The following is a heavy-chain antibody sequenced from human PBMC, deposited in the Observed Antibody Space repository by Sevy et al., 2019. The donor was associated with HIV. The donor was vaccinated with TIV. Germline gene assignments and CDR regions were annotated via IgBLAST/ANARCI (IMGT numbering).Heavy chain of an antibody. V-gene: IGHV3-74*01. J-gene: IGHJ4*02. D-gene: IGHD4-17*01. Sequence: GGSLRLSCAASGFTFSSYWMHWVRQAPGKGLVWVSRINSDGSSTGYAASVKGRFNISRDNDKTTLYLKMNSLRAEDTAVYYCASSLVTTKLDYWGQGTLVTVS. CDR2: INSDGSST. CDR1: GFTFSSYW. CDR3: ASSLVTTKLDY.